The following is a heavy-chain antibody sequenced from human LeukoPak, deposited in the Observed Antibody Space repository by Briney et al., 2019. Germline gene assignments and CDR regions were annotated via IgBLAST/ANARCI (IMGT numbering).Heavy chain of an antibody. CDR1: GVSLGSGGYS. D-gene: IGHD2-21*02. CDR2: VYHSGSS. J-gene: IGHJ4*02. V-gene: IGHV4-30-2*01. CDR3: VSAYCGGDCYHSLLAN. Sequence: SETLSLTCAVSGVSLGSGGYSWSWVRLPPGKALAWIGYVYHSGSSYYNPSLKSRVTIPMDRSKNQFSLRLTSMTAADTAVYYCVSAYCGGDCYHSLLANWGQGILVTVSS.